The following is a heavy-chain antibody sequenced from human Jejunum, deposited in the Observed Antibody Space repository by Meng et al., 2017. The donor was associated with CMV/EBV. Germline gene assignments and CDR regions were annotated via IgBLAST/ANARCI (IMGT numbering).Heavy chain of an antibody. Sequence: SLACAVYAASFGGYYWPWVRQPPVTGLEWIGEINPIGSTKYHPSLNSRVTISLDTAKNQFFLKLSSVTAADTAIYYCGRRVVPAAIGYWGPGSLVTVSS. J-gene: IGHJ4*02. CDR3: GRRVVPAAIGY. CDR2: INPIGST. CDR1: AASFGGYY. V-gene: IGHV4-34*01. D-gene: IGHD2-2*01.